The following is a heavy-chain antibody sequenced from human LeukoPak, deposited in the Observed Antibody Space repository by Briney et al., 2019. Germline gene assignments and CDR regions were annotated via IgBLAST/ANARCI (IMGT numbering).Heavy chain of an antibody. Sequence: SETLSLTCTVSGGSISSYYWSWIRQPPGKGLEWIGYIYYSGSTNYNPSLKSRVTISVDTSKNRFSLKLSSVTAADTAVYYCARNRKLGAAFDIWGQGTMVTVSS. J-gene: IGHJ3*02. CDR1: GGSISSYY. D-gene: IGHD7-27*01. CDR2: IYYSGST. CDR3: ARNRKLGAAFDI. V-gene: IGHV4-59*01.